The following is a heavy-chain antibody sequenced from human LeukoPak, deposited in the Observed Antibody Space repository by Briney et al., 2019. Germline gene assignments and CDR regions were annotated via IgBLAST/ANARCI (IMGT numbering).Heavy chain of an antibody. J-gene: IGHJ5*02. V-gene: IGHV4-59*01. CDR3: ARGSYDFWSGPPHAWFDP. CDR1: GSXXXYX. Sequence: GSXXXYXXXWIRQPXGKGXXGXXYIXXSGSTNYNPSLKSRVTISVDTSKNQFSLKLSSVTAADTAVYYCARGSYDFWSGPPHAWFDPWGQGTLVTVSS. CDR2: IXXSGST. D-gene: IGHD3-3*01.